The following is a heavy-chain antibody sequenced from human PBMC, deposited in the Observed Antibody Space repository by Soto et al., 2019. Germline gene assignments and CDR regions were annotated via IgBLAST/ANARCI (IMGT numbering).Heavy chain of an antibody. CDR2: ISGSGGST. V-gene: IGHV3-23*01. CDR3: AKDKLGTTWFDP. Sequence: GGSLRVSCAASGFTFSSYDMSWVRQAPGKGLEWVSAISGSGGSTYYADSVKGRFTISRDNSKNTLYLQMNSLRAEDTAVYYCAKDKLGTTWFDPWGQGTLVTVSS. J-gene: IGHJ5*02. CDR1: GFTFSSYD. D-gene: IGHD1-7*01.